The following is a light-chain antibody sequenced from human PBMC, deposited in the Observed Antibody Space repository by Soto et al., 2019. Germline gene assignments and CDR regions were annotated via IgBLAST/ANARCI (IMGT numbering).Light chain of an antibody. CDR3: QQSDHSPMYT. CDR1: QSISTS. J-gene: IGKJ2*01. Sequence: DIQMTQSPSSLSASVGDRVTITCRASQSISTSLNWYQQKPGIAPKLLIYAATTLQSGVPSRFRGSGSGTEFTLTISGLQPEYFATYYCQQSDHSPMYTFGQGTDLEIK. V-gene: IGKV1-39*01. CDR2: AAT.